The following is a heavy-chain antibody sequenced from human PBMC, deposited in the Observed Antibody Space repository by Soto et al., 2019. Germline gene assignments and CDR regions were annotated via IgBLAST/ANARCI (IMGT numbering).Heavy chain of an antibody. CDR1: GGTFNRYA. V-gene: IGHV1-69*01. J-gene: IGHJ6*02. CDR3: ARSAITLFGVVSIPPHYYSEMDV. Sequence: QVQLVQSGAEVKKPGSSVKVSCKASGGTFNRYAISWVRQAPGQGLEWMGGIIPIFGIGNDAQRFQGRVTITADESTGTAYMELSSLRSDDTGMYYCARSAITLFGVVSIPPHYYSEMDVWGQGTTVTVSS. CDR2: IIPIFGIG. D-gene: IGHD3-3*01.